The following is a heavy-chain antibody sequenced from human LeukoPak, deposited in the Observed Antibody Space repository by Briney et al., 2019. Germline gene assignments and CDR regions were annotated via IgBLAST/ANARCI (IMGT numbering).Heavy chain of an antibody. CDR2: IYYSGST. CDR3: ARDRAGFDY. CDR1: GGSIRSYY. Sequence: SETLSLTCTVSGGSIRSYYWSWIRQPPGKGLEWIGYIYYSGSTNYNPSLKSRVTISVDTSKNQFSLKLSSVTAADTAVYYCARDRAGFDYWGQGTLVTVSS. V-gene: IGHV4-59*01. J-gene: IGHJ4*02. D-gene: IGHD6-19*01.